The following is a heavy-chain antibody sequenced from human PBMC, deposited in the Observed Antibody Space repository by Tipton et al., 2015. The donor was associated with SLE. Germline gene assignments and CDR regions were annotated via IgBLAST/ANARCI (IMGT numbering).Heavy chain of an antibody. V-gene: IGHV4-31*03. CDR3: ARAADMDV. J-gene: IGHJ6*02. CDR1: GGSISGYY. CDR2: IYYSGST. Sequence: TLSLTCTVSGGSISGYYWSWISQQPGKGLEWIGYIYYSGSTYYNPSLKSRVTISVDTSKNQFSLKLSSVTAADTAVYYCARAADMDVWGQGTTVTVSS.